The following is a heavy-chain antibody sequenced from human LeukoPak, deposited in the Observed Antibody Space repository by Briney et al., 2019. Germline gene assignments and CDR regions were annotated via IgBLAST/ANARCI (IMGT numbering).Heavy chain of an antibody. CDR1: GGSLSSYY. D-gene: IGHD1-26*01. J-gene: IGHJ6*03. CDR2: IGSTI. CDR3: ARDRGIVGTTGYYYMDV. Sequence: LSLTCTVSGGSLSSYYWSWIRQAPGKGLEWGSYIGSTIYYADSVKGRLTISRDNAKNSLYLQMNSLRAEDTAVYYCARDRGIVGTTGYYYMDVWGKGTTVTVSS. V-gene: IGHV3-11*04.